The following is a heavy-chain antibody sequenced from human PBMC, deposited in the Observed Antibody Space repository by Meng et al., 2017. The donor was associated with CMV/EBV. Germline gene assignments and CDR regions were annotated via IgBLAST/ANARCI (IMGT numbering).Heavy chain of an antibody. D-gene: IGHD3-9*01. CDR3: ARGGPHYDRDWFDP. J-gene: IGHJ5*02. CDR1: GFTCSSYS. CDR2: ISSSRSYI. Sequence: EVQLVESGGXLGKRGGSLRLSCAASGFTCSSYSMNWVRQAPGKGVEWVSSISSSRSYIYYADSVKGRFTISRDNAKNSLYLQMNSLRAEDTAVYYCARGGPHYDRDWFDPWGQGTLVTVSS. V-gene: IGHV3-21*01.